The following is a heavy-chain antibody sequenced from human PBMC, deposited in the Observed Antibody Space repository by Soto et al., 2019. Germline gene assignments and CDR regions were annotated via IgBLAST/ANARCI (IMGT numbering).Heavy chain of an antibody. J-gene: IGHJ4*02. D-gene: IGHD3-22*01. Sequence: GGSLRLSCAASGFTFSSYGMHWVRQAPGKGLEWVAVISYDGSNKYYADSVKGRFTISRDNSKNTLYLQMNSLRAEDTAVYYCAKDATDSSGYLAPGDVHLSHFDYWGQGTLVTSPQ. CDR3: AKDATDSSGYLAPGDVHLSHFDY. CDR1: GFTFSSYG. V-gene: IGHV3-30*18. CDR2: ISYDGSNK.